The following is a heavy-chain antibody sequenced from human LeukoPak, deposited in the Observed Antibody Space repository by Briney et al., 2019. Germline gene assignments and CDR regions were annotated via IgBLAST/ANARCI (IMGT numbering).Heavy chain of an antibody. Sequence: PSETLPLTCTVSGVSISSNYWSWIRQPPGKGLEWIGYTSYSGNTNYNPSLKSRVTMSVDTSKNQLSLSLNSVTAADTAVYYCAGYDHTNYLAYWGQGTLVTVSS. J-gene: IGHJ4*02. CDR3: AGYDHTNYLAY. V-gene: IGHV4-59*13. CDR1: GVSISSNY. CDR2: TSYSGNT. D-gene: IGHD1-14*01.